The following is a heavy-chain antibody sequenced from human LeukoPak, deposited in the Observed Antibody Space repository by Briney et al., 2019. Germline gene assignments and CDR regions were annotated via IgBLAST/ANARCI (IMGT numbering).Heavy chain of an antibody. Sequence: PGRSLRLSCAASGFTFSTYGMHWFRQAPGKGLEWVSVIWNDGSNKYYADSVKGRFTISRDNFMNTLYLQMNSLRVEDTAVYYCARAVGPFDYWGQGTLVTVSS. V-gene: IGHV3-33*01. CDR1: GFTFSTYG. CDR3: ARAVGPFDY. D-gene: IGHD2-15*01. CDR2: IWNDGSNK. J-gene: IGHJ4*02.